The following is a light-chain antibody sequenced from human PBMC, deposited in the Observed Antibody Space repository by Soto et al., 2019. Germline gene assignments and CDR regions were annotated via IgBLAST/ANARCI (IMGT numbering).Light chain of an antibody. Sequence: GDRVTITCRASQTISTWLAWYQQKPGKAPNLLMYGASTLRSGVPSRFIGSGSGTEFTLTISSLQPDDFATYFCQQYASYSTFGQGTRLEIK. J-gene: IGKJ5*01. CDR1: QTISTW. V-gene: IGKV1-5*01. CDR2: GAS. CDR3: QQYASYST.